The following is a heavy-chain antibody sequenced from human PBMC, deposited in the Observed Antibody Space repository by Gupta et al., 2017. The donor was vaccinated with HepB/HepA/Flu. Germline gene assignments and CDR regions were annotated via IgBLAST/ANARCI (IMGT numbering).Heavy chain of an antibody. Sequence: EVQLVASGGGLVQPGGSLRVSCAASGFIFSNYEMHWVRQAPGKGLEWVSYISGRGNTIYYAESVKGRFTISRDNAKNSLYLQMTSLRAEDTAVYYCAREGNWAFHYWDQGTLVTVSS. D-gene: IGHD7-27*01. CDR2: ISGRGNTI. CDR1: GFIFSNYE. J-gene: IGHJ4*02. CDR3: AREGNWAFHY. V-gene: IGHV3-48*03.